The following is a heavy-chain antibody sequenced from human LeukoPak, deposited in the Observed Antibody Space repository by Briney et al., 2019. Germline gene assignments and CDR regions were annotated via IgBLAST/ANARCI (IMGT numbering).Heavy chain of an antibody. CDR1: GFTFSSYS. Sequence: GGSLRLSCAASGFTFSSYSMNWVRQAPGKGLEWVSSISSSSSYIYYADSVKGRFTISRDNAKNSLYLQMNGLRVEDTAIYYCAKRGSYFGGFDYWGQGTLLTVPS. CDR2: ISSSSSYI. J-gene: IGHJ4*02. D-gene: IGHD3-10*01. V-gene: IGHV3-21*04. CDR3: AKRGSYFGGFDY.